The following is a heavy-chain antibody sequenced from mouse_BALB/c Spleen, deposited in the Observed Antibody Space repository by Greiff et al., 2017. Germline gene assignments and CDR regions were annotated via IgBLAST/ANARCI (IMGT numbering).Heavy chain of an antibody. CDR3: TRLDGYFWYFDV. D-gene: IGHD2-3*01. CDR1: GYTFTSYW. CDR2: IYPGNSDT. V-gene: IGHV1-5*01. Sequence: VQLQQSGTVLARPGASVKMSCKASGYTFTSYWMHWVKQRPGQGLEWIGAIYPGNSDTSYNQKFKGKAKLTAVTSTSTAYMELSSLTNEDSAVYYCTRLDGYFWYFDVWGAGTTVTVSS. J-gene: IGHJ1*01.